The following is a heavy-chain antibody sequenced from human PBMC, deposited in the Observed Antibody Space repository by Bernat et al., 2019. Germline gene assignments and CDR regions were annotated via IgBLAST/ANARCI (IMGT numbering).Heavy chain of an antibody. CDR2: ISDGGGTT. Sequence: EVQLLESGGGLVQPGGSLRLSCAASGFTFSSYAMGWVRQAPGKGLEWVSAISDGGGTTYYADSVKGRFTISRDNSKNTLYLQMNSLRAEDTAVYYCAYTLYGDSYYFDYWGQGTLVTVSS. CDR1: GFTFSSYA. J-gene: IGHJ4*02. V-gene: IGHV3-23*01. D-gene: IGHD4-17*01. CDR3: AYTLYGDSYYFDY.